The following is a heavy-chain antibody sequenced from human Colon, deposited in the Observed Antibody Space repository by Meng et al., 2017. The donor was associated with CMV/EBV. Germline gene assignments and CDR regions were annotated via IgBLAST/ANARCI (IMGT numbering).Heavy chain of an antibody. Sequence: SGYTFSNYGISWLRQAPGQGLEWIGWISAYNGNTNYAQNFQGRLTVTTDTSTNTAYMELTRLRSDDTAVYFCARGGYISSWYVAPDYWGQGTLVTVSS. CDR2: ISAYNGNT. CDR1: GYTFSNYG. D-gene: IGHD6-13*01. J-gene: IGHJ4*02. V-gene: IGHV1-18*01. CDR3: ARGGYISSWYVAPDY.